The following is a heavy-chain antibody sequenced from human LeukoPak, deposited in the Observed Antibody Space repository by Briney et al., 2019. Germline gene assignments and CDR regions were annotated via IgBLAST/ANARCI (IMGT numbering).Heavy chain of an antibody. CDR3: ARTIAAAGQRYFDL. CDR1: GGSISSSSYY. CDR2: IYYSGST. Sequence: SETQSLTCTVSGGSISSSSYYWGWLRQPPGKGLEWIGSIYYSGSTYYNPSLKSRVTISVDTSKNQFSLKLSSVTAADTAVYYCARTIAAAGQRYFDLWGRGTLVTVSS. D-gene: IGHD6-13*01. J-gene: IGHJ2*01. V-gene: IGHV4-39*01.